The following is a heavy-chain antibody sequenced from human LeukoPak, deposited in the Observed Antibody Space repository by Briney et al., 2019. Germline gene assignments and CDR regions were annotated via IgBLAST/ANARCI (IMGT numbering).Heavy chain of an antibody. D-gene: IGHD3-22*01. CDR2: ISAYNGNT. Sequence: GASVKVSCKASGYTFTSYGTSWVRQAPGQGLEWMGWISAYNGNTNYAQKLQGRVTMTTDTSTSTAYMELRSLRSDDTAVYYCARDKGPGSNDIDAFDIWGQGTMVTVSS. CDR3: ARDKGPGSNDIDAFDI. J-gene: IGHJ3*02. CDR1: GYTFTSYG. V-gene: IGHV1-18*01.